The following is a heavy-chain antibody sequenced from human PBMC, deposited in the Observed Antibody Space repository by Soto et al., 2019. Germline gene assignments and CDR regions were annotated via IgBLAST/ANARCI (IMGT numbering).Heavy chain of an antibody. D-gene: IGHD6-19*01. CDR2: INSDGSST. J-gene: IGHJ5*02. Sequence: EVQLVESGGGLVQPGGSLRLSCAASGFTFSSYWMHWVRQAPGKGLVWVSRINSDGSSTSYADSVKGRFTISRDNAKNTLDLQMNSLRAEDTAVYYCAREEVAGTGWFDPWGQGTLVTVSS. V-gene: IGHV3-74*01. CDR1: GFTFSSYW. CDR3: AREEVAGTGWFDP.